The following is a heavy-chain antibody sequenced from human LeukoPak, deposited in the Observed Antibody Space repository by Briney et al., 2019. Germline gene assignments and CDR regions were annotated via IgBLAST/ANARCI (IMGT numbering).Heavy chain of an antibody. CDR3: ARGIAVVGTILNYYGMDV. CDR1: GYTFTSYG. V-gene: IGHV1-18*01. J-gene: IGHJ6*02. D-gene: IGHD6-19*01. Sequence: ASVKVSCKASGYTFTSYGISWVRQAPGQGLEWMGWISAYNGNTNYAQKLQGRVTMTTDTSTSTAYMELRSLRSDDTAVYYCARGIAVVGTILNYYGMDVWGQGTTVTVSS. CDR2: ISAYNGNT.